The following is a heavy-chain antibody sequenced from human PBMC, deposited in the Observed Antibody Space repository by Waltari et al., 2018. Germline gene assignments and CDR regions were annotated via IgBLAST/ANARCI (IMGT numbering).Heavy chain of an antibody. V-gene: IGHV3-30*02. Sequence: QVQLVESGGGVVQPGGSLRLSCAASGFTFSSYGMHWVRQAPGKGLEWVAVIRYDGSNKYYADSVKGRFTIARDNSKNTLYLQMNSLRAEDTAVYYCAKGPYDSSGYYQEYWGQGTLVTVSS. D-gene: IGHD3-22*01. CDR1: GFTFSSYG. CDR2: IRYDGSNK. J-gene: IGHJ4*02. CDR3: AKGPYDSSGYYQEY.